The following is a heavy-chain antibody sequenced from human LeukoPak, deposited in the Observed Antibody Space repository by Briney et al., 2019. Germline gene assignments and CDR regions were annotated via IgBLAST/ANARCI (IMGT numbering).Heavy chain of an antibody. CDR1: GGSISSYY. V-gene: IGHV4-59*01. CDR2: IYYSGST. CDR3: ARDHEDYYDSSDVRGAFDI. D-gene: IGHD3-22*01. J-gene: IGHJ3*02. Sequence: PSETLSLTCTVSGGSISSYYWSWIRQPPGKGLEWIGYIYYSGSTNYNPSLKSRVTISVDTSKNQFSLKLSSVTAADTAVYYCARDHEDYYDSSDVRGAFDIWGQGTMVTVSS.